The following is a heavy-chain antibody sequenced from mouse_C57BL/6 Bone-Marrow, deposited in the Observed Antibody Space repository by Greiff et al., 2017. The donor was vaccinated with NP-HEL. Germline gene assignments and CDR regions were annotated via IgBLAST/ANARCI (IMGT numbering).Heavy chain of an antibody. J-gene: IGHJ3*01. CDR1: GFTFSSYA. Sequence: EVQVVESGGGLVKPGGSLKLSCAASGFTFSSYAMSWVRQTPEKRLEWVATISDGGSYTYYPDNVKGRFTISRDNAKNNLYLQMSHLKSEDTAMYYCARDKIGLGRAYWGQGTLVTVSA. D-gene: IGHD4-1*01. CDR2: ISDGGSYT. V-gene: IGHV5-4*01. CDR3: ARDKIGLGRAY.